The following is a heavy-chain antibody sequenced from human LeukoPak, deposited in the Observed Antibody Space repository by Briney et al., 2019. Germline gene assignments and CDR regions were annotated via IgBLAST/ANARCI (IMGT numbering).Heavy chain of an antibody. CDR3: ARGGQYYDILTGYNWFDP. CDR1: GFTFSSYA. D-gene: IGHD3-9*01. V-gene: IGHV3-30*04. CDR2: ISYDGSNK. Sequence: GGSLRLSCAASGFTFSSYAMHWVRQAPGKGLEWVAVISYDGSNKYYADSVKGRFTISRDNSKNTLYLQMNSLRAEDTAVYHCARGGQYYDILTGYNWFDPWGQGTLVTVSS. J-gene: IGHJ5*02.